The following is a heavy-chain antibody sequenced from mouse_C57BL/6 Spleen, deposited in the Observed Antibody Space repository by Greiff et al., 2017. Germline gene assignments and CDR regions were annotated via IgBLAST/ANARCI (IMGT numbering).Heavy chain of an antibody. CDR1: GFTFTDYY. CDR3: ARYIGAAQATGYFDY. Sequence: EVKLVESGGGLVQPGGSLSLSCAASGFTFTDYYMSWVRQPPGKALEWLGFIRNKANGYTTEYSASVKGRFTISRDNSQSILYLQMNALRAEDSATYYCARYIGAAQATGYFDYWGQGTTLTVSS. J-gene: IGHJ2*01. V-gene: IGHV7-3*01. D-gene: IGHD3-2*02. CDR2: IRNKANGYTT.